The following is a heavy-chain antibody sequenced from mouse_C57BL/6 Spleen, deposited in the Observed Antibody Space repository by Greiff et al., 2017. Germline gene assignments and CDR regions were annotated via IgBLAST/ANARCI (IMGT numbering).Heavy chain of an antibody. CDR2: IDPSDSET. J-gene: IGHJ2*01. Sequence: QVQLQQPGAELVRPGSSVKLSCKASGYTFTSYWMHWVKQRPIQGLEWIGNIDPSDSETHYNQKFKDKATLTVDKSSSTAYMQLSSLTSEDSAVYYWARPPLYGSSTGTGRDYFDYWGQGTTLTVSS. CDR1: GYTFTSYW. CDR3: ARPPLYGSSTGTGRDYFDY. D-gene: IGHD1-1*01. V-gene: IGHV1-52*01.